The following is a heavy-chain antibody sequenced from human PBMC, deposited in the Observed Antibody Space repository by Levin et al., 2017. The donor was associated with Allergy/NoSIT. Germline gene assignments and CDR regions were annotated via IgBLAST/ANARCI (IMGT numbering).Heavy chain of an antibody. CDR1: GFTFSDYD. D-gene: IGHD6-13*01. V-gene: IGHV3-11*05. CDR2: ISSSRSYT. Sequence: GGSLRLSCTASGFTFSDYDMHWIRQAPGKGLEWVSYISSSRSYTNYAGSVKGRFTISRDNAKNSLYLQMNSLRAEDTAVYYCARDQGLGVPDQAAAIYGMDVWGQGTTVTVSS. CDR3: ARDQGLGVPDQAAAIYGMDV. J-gene: IGHJ6*02.